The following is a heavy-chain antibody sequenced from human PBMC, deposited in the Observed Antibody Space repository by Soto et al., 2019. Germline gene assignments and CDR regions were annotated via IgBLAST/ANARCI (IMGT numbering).Heavy chain of an antibody. J-gene: IGHJ4*02. D-gene: IGHD3-16*01. CDR1: GGSISSAAYY. CDR2: ISHSGSP. Sequence: QVQLQESGPGLVKPSQTLSLTCTVSGGSISSAAYYWSWIRQHPGKGLEWIGYISHSGSPYYHPSLNSRVIISVDTSQTQFSLSLTSGTAADTAVYYCASDYTYGSHFFDCLGQGSLGTVSP. V-gene: IGHV4-31*03. CDR3: ASDYTYGSHFFDC.